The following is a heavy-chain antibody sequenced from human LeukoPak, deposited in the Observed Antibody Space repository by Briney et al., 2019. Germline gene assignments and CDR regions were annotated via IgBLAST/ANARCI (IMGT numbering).Heavy chain of an antibody. CDR1: GFTFSSYG. V-gene: IGHV3-33*01. D-gene: IGHD6-13*01. Sequence: PGRSLRLSCAASGFTFSSYGMHWVRQAPGKGLEWVAGIWYDGINKFYADSVRGRFSISRDNSKTTVCLQMNSLRAEDTAVYSCAREKIAAAGALNYWGQGTLVTVSS. CDR3: AREKIAAAGALNY. CDR2: IWYDGINK. J-gene: IGHJ4*02.